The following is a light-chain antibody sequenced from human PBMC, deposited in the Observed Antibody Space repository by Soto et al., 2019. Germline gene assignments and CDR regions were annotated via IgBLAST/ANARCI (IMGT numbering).Light chain of an antibody. J-gene: IGKJ4*01. Sequence: DIQMTQSPSSLSASVGDRVTITCRASQGISSYLAWYQQKPGKAPKLLIYAASTLQSGVPSRFSGSGSGTEFTLTISSLQPDDFATYYCQQYDNYPLTFGGGTKVDI. V-gene: IGKV1-9*01. CDR2: AAS. CDR3: QQYDNYPLT. CDR1: QGISSY.